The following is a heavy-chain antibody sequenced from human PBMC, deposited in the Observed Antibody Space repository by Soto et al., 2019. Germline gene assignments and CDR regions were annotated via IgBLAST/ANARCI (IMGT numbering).Heavy chain of an antibody. CDR2: MYNTGST. CDR3: ARDLWGYCGTDCYPLDV. D-gene: IGHD2-21*02. Sequence: SETLSLTCTVSGGSIRRYDWSWIRQPPGKGLEWIGYMYNTGSTVYNPPFKSRVTISVDTSKNQFSLKLNSVTAADTAVYYCARDLWGYCGTDCYPLDVWGQGTTVTVSS. J-gene: IGHJ6*02. CDR1: GGSIRRYD. V-gene: IGHV4-59*01.